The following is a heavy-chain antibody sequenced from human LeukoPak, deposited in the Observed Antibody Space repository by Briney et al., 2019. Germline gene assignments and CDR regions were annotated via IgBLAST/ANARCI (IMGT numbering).Heavy chain of an antibody. Sequence: SETLSLTCAVYGGSFSGYYWSWIRQPPGKGLEWLGEINHSGSTNYNPSLKTRVTISVDTSKNQFSLKLSSVTAANTAVYYCARGEGGTPSWHFDLWGRGTLVTVSS. CDR2: INHSGST. D-gene: IGHD2-15*01. CDR3: ARGEGGTPSWHFDL. CDR1: GGSFSGYY. J-gene: IGHJ2*01. V-gene: IGHV4-34*01.